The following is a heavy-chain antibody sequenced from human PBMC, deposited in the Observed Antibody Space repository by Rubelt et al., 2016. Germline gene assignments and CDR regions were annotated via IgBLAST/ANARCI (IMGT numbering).Heavy chain of an antibody. V-gene: IGHV3-23*01. CDR2: ISGSGGSA. CDR3: AKEGSIADDY. D-gene: IGHD6-6*01. Sequence: EVQVLESGGGLVQPGGSLRLSCAASGFTFSSFAMSWVRQAPGKGLEWVSGISGSGGSAYYADSVKGRFTISRDNSKNTLYLQMNSLRAEDTAVYDCAKEGSIADDYWGQGTLVTVSS. CDR1: GFTFSSFA. J-gene: IGHJ4*02.